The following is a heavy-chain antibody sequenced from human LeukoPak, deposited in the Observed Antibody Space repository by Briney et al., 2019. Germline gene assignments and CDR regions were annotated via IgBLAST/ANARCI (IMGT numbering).Heavy chain of an antibody. CDR3: ARADYYDSSAYYADY. D-gene: IGHD3-22*01. Sequence: SETLSLTCAVYGGSFSGYYWSWIRQPPGKGLEWIGEINHSGSTNYNPSLKSRVTISVDTSKNQFSLKLSSVTAADTAVYYCARADYYDSSAYYADYWGQGTLVTFSS. CDR2: INHSGST. V-gene: IGHV4-34*01. CDR1: GGSFSGYY. J-gene: IGHJ4*02.